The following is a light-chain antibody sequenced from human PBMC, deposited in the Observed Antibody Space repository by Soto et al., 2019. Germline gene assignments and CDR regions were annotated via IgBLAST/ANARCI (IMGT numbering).Light chain of an antibody. CDR1: QSILYNSNNKNY. Sequence: DIVMTQSPDSLAVSLGERATINCKSSQSILYNSNNKNYLAWYQQKAGQPPKLLIYWSSTRESGVPDRFSGSGYGTDFILTISSLQAQDVAVYYCQQYHDTPRTFGQGTKVEIK. CDR2: WSS. V-gene: IGKV4-1*01. CDR3: QQYHDTPRT. J-gene: IGKJ1*01.